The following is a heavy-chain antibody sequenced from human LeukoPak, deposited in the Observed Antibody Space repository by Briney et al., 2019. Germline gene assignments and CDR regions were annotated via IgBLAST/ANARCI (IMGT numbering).Heavy chain of an antibody. CDR1: GFTFSSYS. D-gene: IGHD3-3*01. J-gene: IGHJ5*02. Sequence: PGGSLRLSCEASGFTFSSYSMNWVRQAPGKGLEWVSYISSSSSTIYYADSVKGRFTISRDNAKNSPYLQLNSLRAEDTAVYYCARVVNVGYDFWSGYFFGPNWFDPWGQGTLVTVSS. CDR2: ISSSSSTI. V-gene: IGHV3-48*01. CDR3: ARVVNVGYDFWSGYFFGPNWFDP.